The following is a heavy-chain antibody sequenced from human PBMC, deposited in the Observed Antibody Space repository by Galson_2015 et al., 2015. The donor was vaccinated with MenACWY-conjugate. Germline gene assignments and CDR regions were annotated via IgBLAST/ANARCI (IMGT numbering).Heavy chain of an antibody. CDR3: AREELGLPGPAHDS. J-gene: IGHJ4*02. Sequence: SVKVSCKVSGYTLTDLSMYWVRQAPGKGLEWMGGFNPGDGKTIYAQRFQGRVTMTEDTSTDTAYMELSSLRSEDTAVYYCAREELGLPGPAHDSWGQGTLVTVSS. CDR1: GYTLTDLS. CDR2: FNPGDGKT. D-gene: IGHD3-10*01. V-gene: IGHV1-24*01.